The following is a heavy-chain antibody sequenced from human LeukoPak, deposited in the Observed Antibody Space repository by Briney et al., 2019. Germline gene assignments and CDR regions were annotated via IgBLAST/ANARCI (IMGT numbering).Heavy chain of an antibody. CDR2: ISGSGGST. J-gene: IGHJ4*02. Sequence: GGSLRLSCAASRFTFSSYAMSWVRQAPGKGLEWVSAISGSGGSTYYADSVKGRFTISRDNSKNTLYLQMNSLRAEDTAVYYCAKDPEWSGYSDFNDYWGQGTLVTVSS. D-gene: IGHD3-3*01. V-gene: IGHV3-23*01. CDR1: RFTFSSYA. CDR3: AKDPEWSGYSDFNDY.